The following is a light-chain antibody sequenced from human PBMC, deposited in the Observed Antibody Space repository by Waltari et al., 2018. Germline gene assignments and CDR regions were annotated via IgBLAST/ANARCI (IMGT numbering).Light chain of an antibody. J-gene: IGKJ3*01. V-gene: IGKV4-1*01. CDR2: WAS. CDR1: QSVLYSSNNKNY. Sequence: DIVMTQSPDSLAVSLGERATINCKSSQSVLYSSNNKNYLAWYQQKPGQPPKLLIYWASTRESGVPDRFSGSGSGTDFTLTISSLQAKDVAVYYCQQYYSTLFTFGPGTKVDIK. CDR3: QQYYSTLFT.